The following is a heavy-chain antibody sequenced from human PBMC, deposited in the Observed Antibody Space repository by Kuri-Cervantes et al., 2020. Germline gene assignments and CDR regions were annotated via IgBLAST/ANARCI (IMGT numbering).Heavy chain of an antibody. Sequence: GGSLRLSCAASGFTFSSYDMHWVRQATGKGLEWVSAIGTAGDTYYPGSVKGRFTISRENAKNSLYLQMNSLRAGDTAVYYCASTDYYDSSGYSPIDYWGQGTLVTVSS. D-gene: IGHD3-22*01. CDR3: ASTDYYDSSGYSPIDY. V-gene: IGHV3-13*01. J-gene: IGHJ4*02. CDR2: IGTAGDT. CDR1: GFTFSSYD.